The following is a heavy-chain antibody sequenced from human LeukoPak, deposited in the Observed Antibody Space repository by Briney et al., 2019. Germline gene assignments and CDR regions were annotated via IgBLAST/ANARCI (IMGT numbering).Heavy chain of an antibody. Sequence: GSLRLSCAASGLTFSNYWLDWVRQAPGKGLEWVANIKQDGSEKNYVDSVKGRFIISRDNAKNSLYLQMNTLRADDTAVYYCARDGPGTGSNWGQGTLVTVYS. CDR1: GLTFSNYW. CDR3: ARDGPGTGSN. D-gene: IGHD1-26*01. V-gene: IGHV3-7*03. CDR2: IKQDGSEK. J-gene: IGHJ4*02.